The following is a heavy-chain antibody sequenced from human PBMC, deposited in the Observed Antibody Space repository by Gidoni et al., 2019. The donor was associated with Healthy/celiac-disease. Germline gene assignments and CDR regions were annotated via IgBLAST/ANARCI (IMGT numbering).Heavy chain of an antibody. V-gene: IGHV3-33*01. CDR2: IWYDGSNK. Sequence: QVQLVESGGGVVQPGRSLRLSCAASGLTFSSYGMHWVRQAPGKGLEWVAVIWYDGSNKYYADSVKGRFTISRDNSKNTLYLQMNSLRAEDTAVYYCARGIVVVPAAILDAFDIWGQGTMVTVSS. CDR3: ARGIVVVPAAILDAFDI. CDR1: GLTFSSYG. D-gene: IGHD2-2*02. J-gene: IGHJ3*02.